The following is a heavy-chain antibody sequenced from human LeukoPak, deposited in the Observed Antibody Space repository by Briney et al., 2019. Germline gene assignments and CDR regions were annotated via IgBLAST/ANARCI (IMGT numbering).Heavy chain of an antibody. J-gene: IGHJ4*02. CDR1: GFTFSSYG. CDR2: IRYDGSNK. CDR3: AKVSVYSSSWNYFDY. V-gene: IGHV3-30*02. D-gene: IGHD6-13*01. Sequence: PGGSLRLSCAASGFTFSSYGMHWVRQAPGKGLEWVAFIRYDGSNKYYADSVKGRFTISRDNSKNTLYLQMNSLRAEDTAVYYCAKVSVYSSSWNYFDYWGQGTLVTVSS.